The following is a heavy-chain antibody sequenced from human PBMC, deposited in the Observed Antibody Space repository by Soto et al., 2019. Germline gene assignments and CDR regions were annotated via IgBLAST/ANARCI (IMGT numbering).Heavy chain of an antibody. D-gene: IGHD2-2*01. CDR1: GFTFSDYY. CDR2: ISSSGSTI. J-gene: IGHJ3*02. V-gene: IGHV3-11*01. Sequence: GGSLRLSCAASGFTFSDYYMSWIRQAPGKGLEWVSYISSSGSTIYYADSVKGRFTISRDNAKNSLYLQMNSLRAEDTAVYYCARDCSSTSCYEGAFDIWGQGTMVTVSS. CDR3: ARDCSSTSCYEGAFDI.